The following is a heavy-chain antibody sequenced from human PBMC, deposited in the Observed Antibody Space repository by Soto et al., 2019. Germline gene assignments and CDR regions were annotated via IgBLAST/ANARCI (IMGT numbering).Heavy chain of an antibody. J-gene: IGHJ5*02. Sequence: GGSLRLSCAASGFTFSTFAMHRVRQAPGKGLEWVAVISYGGSNKYYADSVKGRFTISRDNSKNTLYLQMNDLRVEDTAVYYCAKGRYFDWSNWFDPWGQGSLVTVSS. D-gene: IGHD3-9*01. CDR1: GFTFSTFA. V-gene: IGHV3-30-3*01. CDR3: AKGRYFDWSNWFDP. CDR2: ISYGGSNK.